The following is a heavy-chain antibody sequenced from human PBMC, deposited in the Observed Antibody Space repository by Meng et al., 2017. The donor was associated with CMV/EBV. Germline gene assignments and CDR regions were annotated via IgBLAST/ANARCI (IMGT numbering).Heavy chain of an antibody. J-gene: IGHJ6*02. D-gene: IGHD6-6*01. CDR1: GFTFSSYS. CDR3: ARGAYSSSSSPLFFGYYYGMDV. Sequence: GESLKISCAASGFTFSSYSMNWVRQAPGKGLEWVSSISSSSSYIYYADSVKGRFTISRDNAKNSLYLQMNSLRAEDTAVYYCARGAYSSSSSPLFFGYYYGMDVWGQGTTVIVSS. V-gene: IGHV3-21*01. CDR2: ISSSSSYI.